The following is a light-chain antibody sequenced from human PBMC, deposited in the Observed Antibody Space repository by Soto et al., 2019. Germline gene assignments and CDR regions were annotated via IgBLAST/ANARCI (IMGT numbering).Light chain of an antibody. CDR1: QSVGSN. J-gene: IGKJ1*01. V-gene: IGKV3-15*01. Sequence: EIAMTQSPATLSVSPGERATLSCRASQSVGSNLAWYQQKPGQGPSLLIYDASTRATGIPARFSGSGSGRDFTLTISSQQSEDFAVYSCQQYDNWPRTFGQGTKVE. CDR2: DAS. CDR3: QQYDNWPRT.